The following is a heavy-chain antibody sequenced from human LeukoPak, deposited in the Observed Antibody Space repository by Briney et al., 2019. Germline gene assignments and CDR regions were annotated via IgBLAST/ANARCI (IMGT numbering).Heavy chain of an antibody. J-gene: IGHJ6*03. Sequence: GASVTVSCKASGGTFSSYAISWVRQAPGQGLEWMGGIIPIFGTANYAQKFQGRVTITADESTSTAYMELRSLRSDDTAVYYCARDRSRYCSSTSCYPYYYYMDVWGKGTTVTVSS. CDR1: GGTFSSYA. V-gene: IGHV1-69*13. CDR3: ARDRSRYCSSTSCYPYYYYMDV. D-gene: IGHD2-2*01. CDR2: IIPIFGTA.